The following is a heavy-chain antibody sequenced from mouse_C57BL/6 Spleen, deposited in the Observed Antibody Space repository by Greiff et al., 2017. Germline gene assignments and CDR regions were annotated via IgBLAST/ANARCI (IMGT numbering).Heavy chain of an antibody. CDR2: INPGSGGT. CDR1: GYAFTNYL. V-gene: IGHV1-54*01. J-gene: IGHJ2*01. CDR3: ARNGGNYPDY. D-gene: IGHD2-14*01. Sequence: QVQLQQSGAELVRPGTSVKVSCKASGYAFTNYLIEWVKQRPGQGLEWIGVINPGSGGTNYNEKFKGKATLTADKSSSTAYMQLSSLTSEDSAVYFCARNGGNYPDYWGQGTTLTVSS.